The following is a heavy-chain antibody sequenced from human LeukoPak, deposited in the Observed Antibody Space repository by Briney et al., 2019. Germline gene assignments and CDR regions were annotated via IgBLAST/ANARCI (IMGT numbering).Heavy chain of an antibody. CDR2: IYPGDSDA. V-gene: IGHV5-51*01. CDR1: GYSFTSYW. Sequence: KISFKASGYSFTSYWIAWVRQMPGKGLEWMGIIYPGDSDARDSPSFQGRVTMSADKSIRTAYLQWSSLKASDTAMYYCARRGGLNDAFDIWGQGTMVIVSS. J-gene: IGHJ3*02. D-gene: IGHD3-16*01. CDR3: ARRGGLNDAFDI.